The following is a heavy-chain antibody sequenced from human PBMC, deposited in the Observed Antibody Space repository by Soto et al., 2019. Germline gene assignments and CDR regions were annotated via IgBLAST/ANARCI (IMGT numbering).Heavy chain of an antibody. CDR2: INWDGGSDI. CDR3: ATVGYCSSTSCQTRYYYYGMDV. Sequence: PGGSLRLSCAASGFTFDDYSMHWVRQAPGKGLEWISLINWDGGSDIYYADSVKGRFTISRDNAKNSLFLQMNSLRAEDTAVYYCATVGYCSSTSCQTRYYYYGMDVWGQGTTVTVSS. D-gene: IGHD2-2*03. J-gene: IGHJ6*02. CDR1: GFTFDDYS. V-gene: IGHV3-43*01.